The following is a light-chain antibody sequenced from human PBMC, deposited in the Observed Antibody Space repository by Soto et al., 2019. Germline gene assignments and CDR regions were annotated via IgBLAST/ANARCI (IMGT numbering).Light chain of an antibody. V-gene: IGKV1-5*01. CDR2: DAS. Sequence: DIQMTQSPSTLSASVGDRVTITCRASQSISSWLAWYQQKPGKAPKLLIYDASSLESGVPSRFSGSGSGTEFTLTISSLXXDDFATYYCQQYNSPMYTFGQGTKLEIK. CDR1: QSISSW. CDR3: QQYNSPMYT. J-gene: IGKJ2*01.